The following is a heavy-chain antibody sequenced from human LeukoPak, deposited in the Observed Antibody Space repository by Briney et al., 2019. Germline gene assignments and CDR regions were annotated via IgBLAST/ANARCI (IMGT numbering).Heavy chain of an antibody. CDR2: ISGSGGST. V-gene: IGHV3-23*01. CDR3: PKDRSSGCYDAFDT. J-gene: IGHJ3*02. D-gene: IGHD6-19*01. CDR1: GFTFSSYA. Sequence: PAGSLRLSCAASGFTFSSYAMSWVRQAPGKGLEWVWSISGSGGSTYYSDSVKGRFTISRVNSNNTLYLQRNSLIAEDTAVYYFPKDRSSGCYDAFDTWGQGTMVIISS.